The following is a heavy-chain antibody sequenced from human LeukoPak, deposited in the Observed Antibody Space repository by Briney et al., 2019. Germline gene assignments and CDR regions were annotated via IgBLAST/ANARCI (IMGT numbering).Heavy chain of an antibody. CDR2: ISSGSRFI. D-gene: IGHD1/OR15-1a*01. CDR1: GFTFSSYT. Sequence: GGSRRLSCAASGFTFSSYTINWARQAPGKGLEWVSSISSGSRFIYYADSVKGRFTISRDNSKNSLSLQLSSLRAEDTAVYYCAVSLTTGGIFDYWGQGTLVTVSS. V-gene: IGHV3-21*01. J-gene: IGHJ4*02. CDR3: AVSLTTGGIFDY.